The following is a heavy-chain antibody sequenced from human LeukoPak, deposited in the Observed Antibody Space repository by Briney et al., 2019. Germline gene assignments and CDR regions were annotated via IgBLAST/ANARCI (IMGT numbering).Heavy chain of an antibody. CDR3: AKNRGANYYNYCSHV. Sequence: GGSLRLSCAASGFTFSTSAMCRVREAPGEGLEWLSTIVGGGRDTFYADSVRGRFTVSRENSKNTLYLQICSLRAEETAVYFCAKNRGANYYNYCSHVWGKGTTVTVSS. D-gene: IGHD4/OR15-4a*01. CDR1: GFTFSTSA. J-gene: IGHJ6*03. CDR2: IVGGGRDT. V-gene: IGHV3-23*01.